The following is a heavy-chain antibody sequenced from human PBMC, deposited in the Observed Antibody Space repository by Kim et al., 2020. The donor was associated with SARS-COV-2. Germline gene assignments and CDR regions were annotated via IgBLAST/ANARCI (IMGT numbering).Heavy chain of an antibody. V-gene: IGHV3-30*18. CDR1: GFTFSSYG. CDR3: AKESGSGSYCAWTYYYYGMDV. D-gene: IGHD3-10*01. CDR2: ISYDGSNK. Sequence: GGSLRLSCAASGFTFSSYGMHWVRQAPGKGLEWVAVISYDGSNKYYADSVEGRFTISRDNSKNTLYLQMNSLRAEDTAVYYCAKESGSGSYCAWTYYYYGMDVWGQGTTVTDSS. J-gene: IGHJ6*02.